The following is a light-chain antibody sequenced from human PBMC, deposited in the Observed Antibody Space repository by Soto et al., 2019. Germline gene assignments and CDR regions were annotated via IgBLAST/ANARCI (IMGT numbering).Light chain of an antibody. J-gene: IGKJ2*01. CDR3: QQYHRYPYS. V-gene: IGKV1-5*03. CDR1: QSISNW. CDR2: RAS. Sequence: DIQMSQSPSTLSPSVGDRVTISCRASQSISNWLARYQQKPGEAPELLIYRASNLQSGVPSRFGGSGSGTEFTLTISSLQTDDFATYYCQQYHRYPYSFGPGTKLEI.